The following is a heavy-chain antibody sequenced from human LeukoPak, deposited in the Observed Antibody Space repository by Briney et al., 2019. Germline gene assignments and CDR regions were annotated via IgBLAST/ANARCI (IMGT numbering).Heavy chain of an antibody. CDR3: TKGFGSTWYLSWFDP. CDR2: IRRDGSNQ. V-gene: IGHV3-30*02. J-gene: IGHJ5*02. Sequence: GGSLRLSCAASGFTFSSHGMHWVRQAPGKGLEWVSFIRRDGSNQYYAESVKGRFTISRDNAKNSLYLQMNSLRAEDTALYYCTKGFGSTWYLSWFDPWGQGTLVTVSS. CDR1: GFTFSSHG. D-gene: IGHD6-13*01.